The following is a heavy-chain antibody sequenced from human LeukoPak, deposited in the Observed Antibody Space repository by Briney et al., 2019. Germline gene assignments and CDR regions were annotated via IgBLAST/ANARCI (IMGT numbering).Heavy chain of an antibody. CDR1: GGTFSSYA. D-gene: IGHD2-15*01. Sequence: SVKVSCKASGGTFSSYATSWVRQAPGQGLEWMGRIIPIFGTANYAQKFQGRVTITTDESTSTAYMELSSLRSEDTAVYYCARDRGYCSGGSCYAFDYWGQGTLVTVSS. J-gene: IGHJ4*02. CDR2: IIPIFGTA. CDR3: ARDRGYCSGGSCYAFDY. V-gene: IGHV1-69*05.